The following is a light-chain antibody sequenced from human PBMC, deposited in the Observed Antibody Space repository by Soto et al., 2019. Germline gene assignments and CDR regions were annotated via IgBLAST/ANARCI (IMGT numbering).Light chain of an antibody. CDR1: NNDVGSYNF. V-gene: IGLV2-23*03. J-gene: IGLJ1*01. Sequence: QSVLTQPASVSGSPGQSIAISCTGTNNDVGSYNFVSWYQQHPGKAPKVLIYEGTKRSSGVSNRFSGSESGNTASLTISGLQTEDEADYSCCSYVRGGTFYVFGTGTKVTVL. CDR3: CSYVRGGTFYV. CDR2: EGT.